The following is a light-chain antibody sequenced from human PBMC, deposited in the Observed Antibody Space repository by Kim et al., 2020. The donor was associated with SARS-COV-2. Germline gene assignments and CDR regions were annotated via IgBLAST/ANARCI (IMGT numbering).Light chain of an antibody. V-gene: IGLV3-1*01. CDR3: QVWDDYTVI. CDR2: QNT. Sequence: SGSPGQPASITCYGDKLGNKDVSWYQQRPGQSPVLVIYQNTKRPSGFPDRFAGSNSGNTGTLTISGTQAVDEANYYCQVWDDYTVIFGGGTQLTVL. CDR1: KLGNKD. J-gene: IGLJ2*01.